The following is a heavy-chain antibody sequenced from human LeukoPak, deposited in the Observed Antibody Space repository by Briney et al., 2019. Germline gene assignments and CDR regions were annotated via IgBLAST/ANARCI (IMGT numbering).Heavy chain of an antibody. J-gene: IGHJ4*02. D-gene: IGHD3-10*01. CDR1: GFIFSSYW. Sequence: PGGSLRLSCAASGFIFSSYWMSWVRQAPGKGLEWVANIKPDGSEKYYVDSVKGRFTISRDNAKNSLYLQMNSLRAEDTAVYYCARSVRGVIIFDYWGQGTLVTVSS. CDR2: IKPDGSEK. V-gene: IGHV3-7*01. CDR3: ARSVRGVIIFDY.